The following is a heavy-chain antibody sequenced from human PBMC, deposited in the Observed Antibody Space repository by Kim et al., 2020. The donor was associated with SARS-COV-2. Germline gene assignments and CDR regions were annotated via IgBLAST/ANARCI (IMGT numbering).Heavy chain of an antibody. J-gene: IGHJ5*02. Sequence: SETLSLTCAVYGGSFSGYYWSWIRQPPGKGLEWIGEINHSGSTNYNPSLKSRVTISVDTSKNQFSLKLSSVTAADTAVYYCASPYCTNGVCYGLDPWGQGTLVTVSS. CDR3: ASPYCTNGVCYGLDP. CDR1: GGSFSGYY. D-gene: IGHD2-8*01. V-gene: IGHV4-34*01. CDR2: INHSGST.